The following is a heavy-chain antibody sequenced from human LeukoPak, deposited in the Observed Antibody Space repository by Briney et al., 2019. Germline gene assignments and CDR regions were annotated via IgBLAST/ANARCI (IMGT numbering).Heavy chain of an antibody. CDR3: ARVYCSSASCYAKGFDY. CDR1: GGSISSYY. D-gene: IGHD2-2*01. V-gene: IGHV4-59*01. J-gene: IGHJ4*02. Sequence: PSETLSLTCTVSGGSISSYYWSWIRQPPGKGLEWIGYIYYSGSTNYNPSLKSRVTISVDTSKNQFSLKLSSVSAADTAIYYCARVYCSSASCYAKGFDYWGQGTLVPVSS. CDR2: IYYSGST.